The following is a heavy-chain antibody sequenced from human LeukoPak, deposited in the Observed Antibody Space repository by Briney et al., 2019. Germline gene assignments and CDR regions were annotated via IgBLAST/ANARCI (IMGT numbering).Heavy chain of an antibody. CDR1: GFTFSSYE. CDR3: ARGGYTYGFHY. V-gene: IGHV3-48*03. Sequence: GGSLRLSCAASGFTFSSYEMNWVRQAPGKGLEWVSYISYSGSAIYYADSVKGRFTISRDNAKNSLYLQMNSLRAEDTAVYSCARGGYTYGFHYWGQGTLVTVSS. D-gene: IGHD5-18*01. J-gene: IGHJ4*02. CDR2: ISYSGSAI.